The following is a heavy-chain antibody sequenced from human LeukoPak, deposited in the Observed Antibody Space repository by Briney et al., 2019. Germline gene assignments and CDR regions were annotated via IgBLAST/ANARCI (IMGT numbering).Heavy chain of an antibody. D-gene: IGHD6-13*01. Sequence: PGGSLRLSCAASGFTFDDYGMNWVRQAPGKGLEWVSGINWNGGNTGYADSVKGRFTISRGNAKNSLYLQMNSLRAEDTALYYCARPAAGTYYYYYMDVWGKGTTVTVSS. CDR1: GFTFDDYG. CDR2: INWNGGNT. J-gene: IGHJ6*03. CDR3: ARPAAGTYYYYYMDV. V-gene: IGHV3-20*04.